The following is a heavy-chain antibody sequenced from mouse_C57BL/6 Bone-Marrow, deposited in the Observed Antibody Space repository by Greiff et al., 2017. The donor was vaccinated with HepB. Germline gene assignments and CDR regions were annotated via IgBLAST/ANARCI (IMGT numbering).Heavy chain of an antibody. V-gene: IGHV1-69*01. J-gene: IGHJ3*01. D-gene: IGHD2-5*01. CDR3: ARSGYSNYEAY. CDR2: IDPSDSYT. CDR1: GYTFTSYW. Sequence: QVQLKQPGAELVMPGASVKLSCKASGYTFTSYWMHWVKQRPGQGLEWIGEIDPSDSYTNYNQKFKGKSTLTVDKSSSTAYMQLSSLTSEDSAVYYCARSGYSNYEAYWGQGTLVTVSA.